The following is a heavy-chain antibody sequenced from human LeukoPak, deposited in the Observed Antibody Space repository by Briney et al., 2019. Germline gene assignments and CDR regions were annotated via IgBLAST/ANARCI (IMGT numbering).Heavy chain of an antibody. CDR1: GYTFTGFG. CDR2: ISVYNGNT. D-gene: IGHD2-2*01. Sequence: ASVKVSCRASGYTFTGFGIIWVRQAPGQGLEWMGWISVYNGNTNYAQKLQGRVTMTTDTSASTAYMELTSLRSDDTAMYYCAKDGISTTWYDYYYYMDVWGQGTTVTVS. V-gene: IGHV1-18*01. CDR3: AKDGISTTWYDYYYYMDV. J-gene: IGHJ6*03.